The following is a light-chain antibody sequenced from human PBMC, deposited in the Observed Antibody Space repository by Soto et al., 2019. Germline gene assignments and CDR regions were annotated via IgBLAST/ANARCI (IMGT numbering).Light chain of an antibody. Sequence: EIDVTQSPATLSLSPLGVATVCFMASQSVSSFFAWYQQKPGQSPRLLIYDASNRASGIPARFTGSGSGTDFTLTISSVETEDSAVYYCQQSGNWWTFGQGTKVDIK. J-gene: IGKJ1*01. CDR3: QQSGNWWT. CDR1: QSVSSF. CDR2: DAS. V-gene: IGKV3-11*01.